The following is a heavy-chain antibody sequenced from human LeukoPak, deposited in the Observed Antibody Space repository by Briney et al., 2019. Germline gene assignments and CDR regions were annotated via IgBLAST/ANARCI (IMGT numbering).Heavy chain of an antibody. J-gene: IGHJ4*02. V-gene: IGHV3-23*01. CDR1: GGSISSYY. CDR2: ISGSGAST. Sequence: ETLSLTCTVSGGSISSYYWGWVRQAPGKGLEWVSVISGSGASTSYADSVKGRFTISRDNSKNTLYLQTNSLRAEDTALYYCVKDARRTNGWYFFDHWGQGTLVTVSS. D-gene: IGHD6-19*01. CDR3: VKDARRTNGWYFFDH.